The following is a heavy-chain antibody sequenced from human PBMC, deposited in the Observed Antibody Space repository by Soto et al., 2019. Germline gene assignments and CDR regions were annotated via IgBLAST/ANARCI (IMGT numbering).Heavy chain of an antibody. V-gene: IGHV1-18*01. J-gene: IGHJ4*01. D-gene: IGHD2-8*01. Sequence: ASVKVSWKASGYTFTSYGISWVRQAPGQGLEWMGWISAYNGNTNYAQKLQGRVTMTTDTSTSTAYMELRSLRSDDTAVYYCASDHCVGIVIKVYAIAVDYWGQGTMVTVSS. CDR1: GYTFTSYG. CDR3: ASDHCVGIVIKVYAIAVDY. CDR2: ISAYNGNT.